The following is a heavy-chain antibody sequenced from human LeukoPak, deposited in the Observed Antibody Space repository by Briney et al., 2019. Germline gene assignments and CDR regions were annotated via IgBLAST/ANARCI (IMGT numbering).Heavy chain of an antibody. CDR1: GGSLSSGDYY. CDR2: IYYSGST. CDR3: ARGGPDYGMDV. D-gene: IGHD2-2*01. Sequence: SETLSLTWTVSGGSLSSGDYYWSWIRQPPGKGLDWIGYIYYSGSTYYNPSLKSRVTISVDTSKNQFSLKLSYVTAGDTAVYYCARGGPDYGMDVWGEGTTVTVSP. V-gene: IGHV4-30-4*01. J-gene: IGHJ6*04.